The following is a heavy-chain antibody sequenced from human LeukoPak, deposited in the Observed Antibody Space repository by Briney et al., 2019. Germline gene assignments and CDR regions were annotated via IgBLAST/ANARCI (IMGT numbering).Heavy chain of an antibody. Sequence: PSETLSLTCTVSGGSVSSGSYYWSWIRQPPGKGLEWIGYIYYTGSTNYNPSLKSRVTMSVDTSKNQFSLNLSSVTAADTAVYYCAEFNRRGNQFNYWGMESWSPSPQ. CDR1: GGSVSSGSYY. CDR3: AEFNRRGNQFNY. V-gene: IGHV4-61*01. J-gene: IGHJ4*01. CDR2: IYYTGST. D-gene: IGHD2/OR15-2a*01.